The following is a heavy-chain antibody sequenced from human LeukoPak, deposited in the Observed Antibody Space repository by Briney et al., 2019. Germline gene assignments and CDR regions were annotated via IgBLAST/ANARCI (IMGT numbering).Heavy chain of an antibody. Sequence: GGSLRLSCAASGFTFDDYAMHWVRQAPGRGLEWVSLIGWDGGSTYCADSVKGRFTISRDNSKNSLYLQMNSLRAEDTALYYCAKGLYSRNYYFDYWGQGTLVTVSS. V-gene: IGHV3-43D*03. D-gene: IGHD3-22*01. CDR3: AKGLYSRNYYFDY. J-gene: IGHJ4*02. CDR1: GFTFDDYA. CDR2: IGWDGGST.